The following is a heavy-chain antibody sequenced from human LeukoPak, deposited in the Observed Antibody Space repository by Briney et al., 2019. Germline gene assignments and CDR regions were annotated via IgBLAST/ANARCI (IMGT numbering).Heavy chain of an antibody. V-gene: IGHV4-59*08. CDR1: NGSIIRYY. CDR3: ARHGVRGYDYYYYYGMDV. J-gene: IGHJ6*02. CDR2: INYSGST. D-gene: IGHD2-8*01. Sequence: SETLSLTCTVSNGSIIRYYRRWIRQPPGKGLEWIGYINYSGSTNYNPSLKSRCTISVDTSKNQFSLKQSSVTAADTAVYYCARHGVRGYDYYYYYGMDVWGQGTTVTVSS.